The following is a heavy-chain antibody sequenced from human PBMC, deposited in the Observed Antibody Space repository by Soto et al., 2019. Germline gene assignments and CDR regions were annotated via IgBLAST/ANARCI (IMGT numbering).Heavy chain of an antibody. CDR3: ARVPGYCSSTSCYTKPSDY. D-gene: IGHD2-2*02. V-gene: IGHV3-30-3*01. J-gene: IGHJ4*02. CDR2: ISYDGSNK. CDR1: GFTFSSYA. Sequence: GGSLRLSCAASGFTFSSYAMHWVRQAPGKGLEWVAVISYDGSNKYYADSVKGRFTTSRDNSKNTLYLQMNSLRAEDTAVYYCARVPGYCSSTSCYTKPSDYWGQGTLVTVSS.